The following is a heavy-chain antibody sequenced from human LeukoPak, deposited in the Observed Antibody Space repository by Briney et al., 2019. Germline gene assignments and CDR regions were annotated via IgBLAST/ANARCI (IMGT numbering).Heavy chain of an antibody. D-gene: IGHD1-7*01. CDR2: IHYTGTT. V-gene: IGHV4-59*01. CDR3: AGGELLIDY. Sequence: SETLSLTCTVSGASISSYYWSWIRQPPGKGLEWMGYIHYTGTTNYNPSLKSRVTISVDTSKNQFSLKLTSVTAADTAVYYCAGGELLIDYWGQGTLVTVSS. CDR1: GASISSYY. J-gene: IGHJ4*02.